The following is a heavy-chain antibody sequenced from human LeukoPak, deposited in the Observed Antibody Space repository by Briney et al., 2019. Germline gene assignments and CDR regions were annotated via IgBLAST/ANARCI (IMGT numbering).Heavy chain of an antibody. V-gene: IGHV3-30*02. Sequence: GGSLRLSCRTSGFTFSSYGFHWVRQAPGKGLEWVTFIRYDESYKYYADSVKGRFTISRDNSKNTLYLQMNSLRAEDTAVYYCAKEYRAGGPFDYWGQGTLVTVSS. CDR3: AKEYRAGGPFDY. CDR1: GFTFSSYG. CDR2: IRYDESYK. J-gene: IGHJ4*02. D-gene: IGHD3-16*01.